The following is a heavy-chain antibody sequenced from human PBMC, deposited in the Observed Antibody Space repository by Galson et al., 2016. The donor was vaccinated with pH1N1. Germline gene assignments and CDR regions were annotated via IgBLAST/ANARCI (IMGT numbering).Heavy chain of an antibody. J-gene: IGHJ4*02. D-gene: IGHD3-10*01. V-gene: IGHV2-5*02. Sequence: PALVKPTQTLTLTCTFSGFSLSTSGVGVGWIRQPPGKALECLALIYWDDDKRYSPSLKNRLTITKDISKNQVVLTMTNMDPVDTATYYCAHTGFGEFLGYFDYWGQGTLVTVSS. CDR2: IYWDDDK. CDR1: GFSLSTSGVG. CDR3: AHTGFGEFLGYFDY.